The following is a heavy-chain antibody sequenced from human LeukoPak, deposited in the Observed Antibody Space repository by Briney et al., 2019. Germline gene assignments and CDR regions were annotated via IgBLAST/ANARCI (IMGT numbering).Heavy chain of an antibody. CDR3: AKSDDVQQQLGLDYYYGMDV. V-gene: IGHV3-23*01. J-gene: IGHJ6*02. Sequence: GSLRLSCAASGFPFSSYAMSWVRQAPGKGLEWVSAISGSGGSTYYADSVKGRFTISRDNSKNTLYLQMNSLRAEDTAVYYCAKSDDVQQQLGLDYYYGMDVWGQGTTVTVSS. D-gene: IGHD6-13*01. CDR2: ISGSGGST. CDR1: GFPFSSYA.